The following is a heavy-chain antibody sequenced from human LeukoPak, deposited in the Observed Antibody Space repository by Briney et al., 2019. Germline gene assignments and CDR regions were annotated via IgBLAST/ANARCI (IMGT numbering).Heavy chain of an antibody. Sequence: ASVKVSCKASGYTFTGYYMHWVRQAPGQGLEWMGRINPNSGGTNYAQKFQGRVTMTRDTSISTAYMELSRLRPDDTAVYYCARLNNWNDALDYWGQGTLVTVSS. D-gene: IGHD1-20*01. CDR3: ARLNNWNDALDY. V-gene: IGHV1-2*06. J-gene: IGHJ4*02. CDR2: INPNSGGT. CDR1: GYTFTGYY.